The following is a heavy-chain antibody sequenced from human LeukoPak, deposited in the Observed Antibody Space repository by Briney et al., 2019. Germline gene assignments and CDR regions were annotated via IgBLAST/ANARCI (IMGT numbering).Heavy chain of an antibody. CDR3: ATAKALRYITYTDAFDI. CDR1: GGSISSYY. Sequence: SETLSLTCTVSGGSISSYYWSWIRQPPGKGLEWIGYIYYSGSTNYNPSLKSRVTISVDTSKNQFSLKLSSVAAADTAVYYCATAKALRYITYTDAFDIWGQGTMVTVSS. CDR2: IYYSGST. D-gene: IGHD3-9*01. V-gene: IGHV4-59*01. J-gene: IGHJ3*02.